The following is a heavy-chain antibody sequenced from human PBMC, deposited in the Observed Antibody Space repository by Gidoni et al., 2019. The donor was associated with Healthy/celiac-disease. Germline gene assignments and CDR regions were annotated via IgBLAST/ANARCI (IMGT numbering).Heavy chain of an antibody. Sequence: QLQLQESGPGLAKPSETMSLTCTVSGGYISSRSYYWGSIRQPPGKGLEWIGSIYYSGSTYYNPSLKSRVTISVDTSKNQFSLKLSSVTAADTAVYYCASYGSGSYYNPPTFDYWGQGTLVTVSS. J-gene: IGHJ4*02. CDR1: GGYISSRSYY. D-gene: IGHD3-10*01. CDR2: IYYSGST. CDR3: ASYGSGSYYNPPTFDY. V-gene: IGHV4-39*01.